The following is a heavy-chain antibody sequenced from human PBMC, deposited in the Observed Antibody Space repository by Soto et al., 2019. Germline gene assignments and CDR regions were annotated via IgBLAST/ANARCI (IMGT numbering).Heavy chain of an antibody. CDR3: ATKVGGIVVVPAAILLAY. J-gene: IGHJ4*02. D-gene: IGHD2-2*01. CDR1: GGSFSGYY. V-gene: IGHV4-34*01. Sequence: LETLSLTCAVYGGSFSGYYWSWIRQPPGKGLEWIGEINHSGSTNYNPSLKSRVTISVDTSKNQFSLKLSSVTAADTAVYYCATKVGGIVVVPAAILLAYWGQGTLVTVSS. CDR2: INHSGST.